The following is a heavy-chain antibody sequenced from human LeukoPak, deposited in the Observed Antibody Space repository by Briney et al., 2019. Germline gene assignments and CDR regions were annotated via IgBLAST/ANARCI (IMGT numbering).Heavy chain of an antibody. D-gene: IGHD6-19*01. Sequence: GSPRLSCAASGFTFSSYAMSWVRQVPGKRLEWVSAISSGAGTTGYADSVKGRFTISRVNSKSTIYLQMNSLRVEDTAVYYCAKDLEQSYSGWSASYDAWGQGTLVTVSS. J-gene: IGHJ5*02. CDR3: AKDLEQSYSGWSASYDA. CDR2: ISSGAGTT. V-gene: IGHV3-23*01. CDR1: GFTFSSYA.